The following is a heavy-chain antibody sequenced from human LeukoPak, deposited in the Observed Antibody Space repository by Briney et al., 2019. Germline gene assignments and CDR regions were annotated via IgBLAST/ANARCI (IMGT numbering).Heavy chain of an antibody. Sequence: SETLSLTCTVSGGSISSGGYYWSWIRQHPGKGLEWIGYIYYSGSTYYNPSLKSRVTISVDTSKNQFSLKLSSVTAADTAVYYCARILEMDYGDYSPTEYWGQGTLVTVSS. D-gene: IGHD4-17*01. CDR3: ARILEMDYGDYSPTEY. V-gene: IGHV4-31*03. CDR2: IYYSGST. J-gene: IGHJ4*02. CDR1: GGSISSGGYY.